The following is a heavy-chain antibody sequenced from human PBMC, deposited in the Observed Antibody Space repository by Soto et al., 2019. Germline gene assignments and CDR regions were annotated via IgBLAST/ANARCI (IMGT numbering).Heavy chain of an antibody. V-gene: IGHV4-39*01. CDR1: GGSISSSSYY. CDR2: IYYSGST. J-gene: IGHJ4*02. D-gene: IGHD5-12*01. Sequence: SETLSLTCTVSGGSISSSSYYWGWIRQPPGKGLEWIGSIYYSGSTYYNPPLKSRVTISVDTSKNQFSLKLSSVTAADTAVYYCARRSEWLRFDYWGQGTLVTVSS. CDR3: ARRSEWLRFDY.